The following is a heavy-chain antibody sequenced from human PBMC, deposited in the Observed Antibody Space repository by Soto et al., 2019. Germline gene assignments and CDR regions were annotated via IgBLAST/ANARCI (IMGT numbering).Heavy chain of an antibody. CDR2: ISIRGGDE. J-gene: IGHJ4*02. D-gene: IGHD6-6*01. Sequence: GGSLRLSCAASGFTFSSYAMHWARQAPGKGLEWVTVISIRGGDEYYAESVRCRFTISRDVSKNTLYLQMDSLRVEDTAVYYCARGTIVARQHLDYWGQGTLVTVSS. V-gene: IGHV3-30*03. CDR3: ARGTIVARQHLDY. CDR1: GFTFSSYA.